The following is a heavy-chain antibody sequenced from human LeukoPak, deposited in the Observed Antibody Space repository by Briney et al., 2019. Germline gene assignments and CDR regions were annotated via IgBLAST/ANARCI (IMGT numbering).Heavy chain of an antibody. V-gene: IGHV4-59*01. Sequence: SETLSLTCTVSGGSINSYYWNWIRQPPGKGLGWIGYIYYSGSTDYNPSLKSRVSISIETSKNQFSLKLSSVTAADTAVYYCARAGTSRYYFYHYMDVWGRGTTVTVS. CDR1: GGSINSYY. CDR3: ARAGTSRYYFYHYMDV. J-gene: IGHJ6*03. D-gene: IGHD1-7*01. CDR2: IYYSGST.